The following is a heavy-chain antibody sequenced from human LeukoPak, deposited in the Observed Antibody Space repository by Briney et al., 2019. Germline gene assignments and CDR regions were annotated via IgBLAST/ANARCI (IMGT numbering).Heavy chain of an antibody. CDR1: GYTFTSYY. J-gene: IGHJ4*02. CDR2: INPSDGST. V-gene: IGHV1-46*01. Sequence: RASVKVSCKASGYTFTSYYMHWVRQAPGQGLEWMGIINPSDGSTNYAQKFQDRVTMARDTSTSTVYMELSSLRSEDTAVYYCARKFDGYRLDYWGQGTLVTVSS. CDR3: ARKFDGYRLDY. D-gene: IGHD5-24*01.